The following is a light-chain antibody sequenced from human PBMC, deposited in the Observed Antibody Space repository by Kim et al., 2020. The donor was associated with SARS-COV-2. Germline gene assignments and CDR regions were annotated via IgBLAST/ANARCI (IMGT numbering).Light chain of an antibody. Sequence: ELTQPPSASGTPGQRVTISCSGSSSNIGSNTANVDQQLPGTAHKRHIYSNNQRPSGVPDRFSVSTSGTSASLAISGLQPEDEADCYCAAWDVSLNVYVFGRGTKGSVL. V-gene: IGLV1-44*01. CDR1: SSNIGSNT. J-gene: IGLJ1*01. CDR2: SNN. CDR3: AAWDVSLNVYV.